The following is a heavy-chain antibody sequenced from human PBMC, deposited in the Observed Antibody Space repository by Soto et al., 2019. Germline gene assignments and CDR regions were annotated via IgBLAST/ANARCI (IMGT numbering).Heavy chain of an antibody. CDR2: IYPGDSET. CDR1: GYTFSSYW. V-gene: IGHV5-51*03. CDR3: ARVRWCSGGTCYPFDY. Sequence: EVQLVQSGAEVKKPGESLRISCKGSGYTFSSYWIAWVRQMPGKGLEWMGIIYPGDSETRITPSFQVQVTISADKSINTAYLKWSSLRASDTAIYYCARVRWCSGGTCYPFDYWGQGTLVTVSS. D-gene: IGHD2-15*01. J-gene: IGHJ4*02.